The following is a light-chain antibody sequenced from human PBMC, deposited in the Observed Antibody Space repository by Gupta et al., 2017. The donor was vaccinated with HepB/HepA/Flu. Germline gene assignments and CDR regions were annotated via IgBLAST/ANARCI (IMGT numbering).Light chain of an antibody. CDR2: RNN. CDR3: AAYDDSMSGHV. CDR1: TCIVGGHD. Sequence: SVLTQPPLASAPPRQRTTICTAGSTCIVGGHDVYWYQHIPGTAPKLLIYRNNQRPSGVPDRFSGSKSGTSASLAISGLRAEDEADYYCAAYDDSMSGHVFGGGTKLTVL. J-gene: IGLJ3*02. V-gene: IGLV1-47*01.